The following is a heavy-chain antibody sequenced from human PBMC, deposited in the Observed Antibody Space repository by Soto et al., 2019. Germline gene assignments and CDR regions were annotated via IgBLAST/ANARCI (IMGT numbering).Heavy chain of an antibody. CDR2: IYYSGST. CDR1: GGSISSYY. J-gene: IGHJ5*02. D-gene: IGHD2-2*02. V-gene: IGHV4-59*01. CDR3: ARAHEGSIVAVPAAIPWFDP. Sequence: PSETLSLTCTVSGGSISSYYWSWIRQPPGKGLEWIGYIYYSGSTNYNPSLKSRVTISVDTSKNQFSLKLSSVTAADTAVYYCARAHEGSIVAVPAAIPWFDPWGQGTLVTVSS.